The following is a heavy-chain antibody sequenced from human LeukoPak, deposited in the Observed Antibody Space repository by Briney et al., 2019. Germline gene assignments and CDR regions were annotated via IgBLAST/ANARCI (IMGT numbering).Heavy chain of an antibody. Sequence: ASVKVSCKTSGYTFTIYGISWVRQAPGQGLEWMGLISAYGNTNYAQNLQGRVTMTTDTSTSTAYMELRSLRSDDTAVYYCARGIIGYYFDYWGQGALVTVSS. CDR3: ARGIIGYYFDY. J-gene: IGHJ4*02. V-gene: IGHV1-18*01. CDR1: GYTFTIYG. CDR2: ISAYGNT. D-gene: IGHD2-15*01.